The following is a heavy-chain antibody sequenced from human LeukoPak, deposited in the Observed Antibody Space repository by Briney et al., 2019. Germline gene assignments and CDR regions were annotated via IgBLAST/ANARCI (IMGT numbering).Heavy chain of an antibody. CDR3: ARGGDSSAYYLLDAFDI. CDR2: INHSGST. Sequence: PSETQSLTCADYGGSFSGYYWSWIRQPPGKGLEWIGEINHSGSTNYNPSLKSRVTISVDTSKNQFSLKLSSVTAADTAVYYCARGGDSSAYYLLDAFDIWGQGTMVTVSS. CDR1: GGSFSGYY. V-gene: IGHV4-34*01. D-gene: IGHD3-22*01. J-gene: IGHJ3*02.